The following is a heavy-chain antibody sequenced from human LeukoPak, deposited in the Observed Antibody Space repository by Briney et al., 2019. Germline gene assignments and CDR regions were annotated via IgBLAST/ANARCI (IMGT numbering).Heavy chain of an antibody. CDR3: ARRGWYSDY. D-gene: IGHD6-19*01. CDR2: INHSGST. Sequence: SETLSLTCAVYGGSFSGYYWSWIRQPPGKGLEWIGEINHSGSTNYNPSLKSRVTISVDTSENQFSLKLSSVTAADTAVYYCARRGWYSDYWGQGTLVTVSS. CDR1: GGSFSGYY. J-gene: IGHJ4*02. V-gene: IGHV4-34*01.